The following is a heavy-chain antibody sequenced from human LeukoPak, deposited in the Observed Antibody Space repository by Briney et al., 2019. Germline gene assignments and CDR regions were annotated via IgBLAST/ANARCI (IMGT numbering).Heavy chain of an antibody. V-gene: IGHV1-18*01. CDR3: ARVVAAADYNWFDP. Sequence: ASVKVSCKASGYTFTSYGISWVRQAPGQGLEWMGWISAYNGNTNYAQKLQGRVTMTIDTSTSTAYMELRSLRSDDTAVYYCARVVAAADYNWFDPWGQGTLVTVSS. J-gene: IGHJ5*02. D-gene: IGHD6-13*01. CDR1: GYTFTSYG. CDR2: ISAYNGNT.